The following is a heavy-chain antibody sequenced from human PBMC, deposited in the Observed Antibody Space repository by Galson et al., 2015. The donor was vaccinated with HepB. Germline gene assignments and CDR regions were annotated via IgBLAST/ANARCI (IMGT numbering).Heavy chain of an antibody. CDR3: ARGEEVTVTPCDY. Sequence: SLRLSCAASGLTFSSYAMHWVRQAPGKGLEWVAVISYDGSNKYYADSVKGRFTISRDNSKNTLYLQMNSLRAEDTAVYYCARGEEVTVTPCDYWGQGTLVTVSS. D-gene: IGHD4-17*01. CDR1: GLTFSSYA. J-gene: IGHJ4*02. V-gene: IGHV3-30*04. CDR2: ISYDGSNK.